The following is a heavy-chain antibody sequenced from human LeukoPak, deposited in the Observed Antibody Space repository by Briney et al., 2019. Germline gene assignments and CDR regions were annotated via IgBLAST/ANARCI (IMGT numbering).Heavy chain of an antibody. D-gene: IGHD3-3*01. CDR2: INHSEIT. CDR1: GGSFKVYY. J-gene: IGHJ5*02. Sequence: SETLSLTCAVYGGSFKVYYWSGIRQPPGKGREWIGEINHSEITTYNPPLKSRVTISVDMSKNQFSLMMTSVTAADTAVYYCAREGTIFGVANWFDPWGQGTLVTVSS. CDR3: AREGTIFGVANWFDP. V-gene: IGHV4-34*01.